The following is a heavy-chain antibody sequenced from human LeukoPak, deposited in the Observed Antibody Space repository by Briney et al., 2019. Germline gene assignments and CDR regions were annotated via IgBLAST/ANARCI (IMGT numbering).Heavy chain of an antibody. Sequence: GESLKISSKGSGYSFTSYWIGWVRQMPGKGLEWMGIIYPGDSDTRYSPSFQGQVTISADKSISTAYLQWSSLKASDTAMYYCARRTTVTCDAFDIWGQGTMVTVSS. CDR1: GYSFTSYW. J-gene: IGHJ3*02. V-gene: IGHV5-51*01. CDR2: IYPGDSDT. D-gene: IGHD4-17*01. CDR3: ARRTTVTCDAFDI.